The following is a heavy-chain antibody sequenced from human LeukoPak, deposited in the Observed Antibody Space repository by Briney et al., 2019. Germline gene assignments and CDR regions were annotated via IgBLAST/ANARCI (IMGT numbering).Heavy chain of an antibody. V-gene: IGHV3-23*01. CDR1: GFTFRNNW. J-gene: IGHJ6*02. CDR3: AKDSVVVPAAPYGMDV. CDR2: IGGSGGNT. D-gene: IGHD2-2*01. Sequence: PGGSLRLSCAASGFTFRNNWMTWVRQDPGKGLEWVSTIGGSGGNTYYADSVKGRFTISRDNSRNTLYLQMSSLRAEDTAVYYCAKDSVVVPAAPYGMDVWGQGTTVTVSS.